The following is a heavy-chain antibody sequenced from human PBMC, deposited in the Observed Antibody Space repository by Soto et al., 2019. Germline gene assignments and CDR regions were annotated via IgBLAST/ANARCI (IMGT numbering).Heavy chain of an antibody. V-gene: IGHV4-39*01. J-gene: IGHJ4*02. CDR1: GGSISSSSYY. CDR2: IYYSGST. D-gene: IGHD2-21*02. Sequence: SETLSLTGTVSGGSISSSSYYWGWIRQPPWKGLEWICSIYYSGSTYYNPSLKRRVSISVDTSKNQFSLKLSSVTAADTAVYYCARLVRVTPISGYFDYWGQGTLVTVSS. CDR3: ARLVRVTPISGYFDY.